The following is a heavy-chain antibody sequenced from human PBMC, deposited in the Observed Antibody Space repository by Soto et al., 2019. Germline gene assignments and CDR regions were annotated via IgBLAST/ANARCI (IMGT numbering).Heavy chain of an antibody. J-gene: IGHJ6*02. CDR1: GGTFSIYA. V-gene: IGHV1-69*13. CDR2: IIPIFGTA. Sequence: SVKVSCKASGGTFSIYAISWVRQAPGQGLEWMGGIIPIFGTANYAQKFQGRVTITADESTSTAYMELSSLRSEDTAVYYCARGGVDTAMVTSRLRYYYYGMDVWGQGTTVTVSS. D-gene: IGHD5-18*01. CDR3: ARGGVDTAMVTSRLRYYYYGMDV.